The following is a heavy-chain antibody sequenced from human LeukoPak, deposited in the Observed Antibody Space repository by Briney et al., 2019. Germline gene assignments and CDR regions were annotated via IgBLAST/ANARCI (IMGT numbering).Heavy chain of an antibody. V-gene: IGHV3-7*01. CDR1: GFTFSSYW. CDR3: ARDRRPRGGYFDY. D-gene: IGHD3-16*01. CDR2: IKQDGSEK. Sequence: GGSLRLPCAASGFTFSSYWMSWVRQAPGKGLEWVANIKQDGSEKYYVDSVKGRFTISRDNAKNSLYLQMNSLRAEDTAVYYCARDRRPRGGYFDYWGQGTLVTVSS. J-gene: IGHJ4*02.